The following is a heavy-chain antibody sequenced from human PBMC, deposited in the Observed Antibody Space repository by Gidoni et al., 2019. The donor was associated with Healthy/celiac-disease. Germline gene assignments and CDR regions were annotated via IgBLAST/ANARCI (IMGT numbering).Heavy chain of an antibody. D-gene: IGHD2-2*01. V-gene: IGHV1-18*01. CDR2: SSAYNGNT. J-gene: IGHJ5*02. Sequence: QVQLVQSGAEVKKPGASVKVSCKASGCTFTSSGISWVRHAPGQGLEWLGWSSAYNGNTNYAQKLQGRVTMTTDTSTSTAYMELRSMRSDAKAVYYCARVFSNCSSTSCYRRGWFDHWGQGTLVTVSS. CDR1: GCTFTSSG. CDR3: ARVFSNCSSTSCYRRGWFDH.